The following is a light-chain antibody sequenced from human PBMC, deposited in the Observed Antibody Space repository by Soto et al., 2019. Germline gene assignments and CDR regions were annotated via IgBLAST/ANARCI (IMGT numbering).Light chain of an antibody. Sequence: EIVMTQSPATLSVSPGERATLSCRASQSVSRNLAWSQQKPGQAPRLLIYGASTRGTGIPARFSGSGSGTEFTLTISSLQSEDFAVYYCQQYNNWPPPYTFGQGTKLEIK. CDR3: QQYNNWPPPYT. V-gene: IGKV3-15*01. CDR1: QSVSRN. CDR2: GAS. J-gene: IGKJ2*01.